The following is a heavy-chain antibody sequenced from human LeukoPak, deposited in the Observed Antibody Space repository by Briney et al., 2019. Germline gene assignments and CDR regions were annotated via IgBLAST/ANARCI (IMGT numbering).Heavy chain of an antibody. Sequence: GGSLRLSCVVSGFTFNSCWMNWVRQAPGKGLEWVSLIYSGGTTHYADSVKGRFTISRDNSKNTLYLQMNSLRAEDTAVYYCAKEQLWYPFVYWGQGTLVTVSS. CDR2: IYSGGTT. CDR3: AKEQLWYPFVY. D-gene: IGHD5-18*01. V-gene: IGHV3-53*01. J-gene: IGHJ4*02. CDR1: GFTFNSCW.